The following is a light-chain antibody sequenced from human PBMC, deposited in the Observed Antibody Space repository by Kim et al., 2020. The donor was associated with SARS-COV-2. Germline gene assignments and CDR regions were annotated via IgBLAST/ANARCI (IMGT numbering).Light chain of an antibody. Sequence: VSPGQTASITCSGDKLGDKYACWYQQKPGQSPVLVIYQDSKRPSGIPERFSGSNSGNTATLTISGTQAMDEADYYCQAWDSSTAVFGGVTQLTVL. CDR1: KLGDKY. CDR2: QDS. J-gene: IGLJ3*02. CDR3: QAWDSSTAV. V-gene: IGLV3-1*01.